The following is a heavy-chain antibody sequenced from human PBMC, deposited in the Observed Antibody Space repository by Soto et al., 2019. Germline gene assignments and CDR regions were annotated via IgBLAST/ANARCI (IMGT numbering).Heavy chain of an antibody. CDR3: ARDGNKDAFDV. D-gene: IGHD1-1*01. Sequence: QVQLQESGPGLVKPSQTLSLTCTVSGDSVTGGGFYWSWIRQHPGEGLEWIGYIHRSGSTYYNPSLKIRLSIFLDTSKNAFSLNLTSVTAADTATYFCARDGNKDAFDVWGQGTSVIVSS. J-gene: IGHJ3*01. CDR1: GDSVTGGGFY. CDR2: IHRSGST. V-gene: IGHV4-31*03.